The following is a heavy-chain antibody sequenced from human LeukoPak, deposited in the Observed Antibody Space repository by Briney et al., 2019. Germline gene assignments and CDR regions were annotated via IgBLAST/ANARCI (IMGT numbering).Heavy chain of an antibody. J-gene: IGHJ4*02. D-gene: IGHD5-12*01. Sequence: GGSLRLSCAASGFTVSSNYMSWVRQAPGKGLEWVANIKPDGSEKSYVDSVKGRFTISRDNAKNSLYLQMNSLRAEDTAVYYCASGPDLTWILDYWGQGTLVTVSS. CDR3: ASGPDLTWILDY. CDR1: GFTVSSNY. CDR2: IKPDGSEK. V-gene: IGHV3-7*01.